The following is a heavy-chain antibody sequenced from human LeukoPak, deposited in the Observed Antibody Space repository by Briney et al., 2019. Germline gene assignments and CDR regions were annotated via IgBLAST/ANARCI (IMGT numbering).Heavy chain of an antibody. CDR3: ARGDYGDST. Sequence: SETLSLTCTVSGYSISSGYYWGWIRQPPGKGLEWIGSVHHSGSTYYNPSLKSRVTISLDTSKNQFSLKLTSVTAADTAVYYCARGDYGDSTWGQGTLVTVSS. D-gene: IGHD4-17*01. V-gene: IGHV4-38-2*02. CDR2: VHHSGST. J-gene: IGHJ4*02. CDR1: GYSISSGYY.